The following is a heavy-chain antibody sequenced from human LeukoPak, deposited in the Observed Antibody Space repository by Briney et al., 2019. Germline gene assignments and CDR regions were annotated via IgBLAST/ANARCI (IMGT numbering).Heavy chain of an antibody. CDR2: ISSSSSTI. J-gene: IGHJ4*02. D-gene: IGHD6-19*01. CDR1: GFTFSSYS. CDR3: ARSHGYSSGGYYFDY. Sequence: PGGSLRLSCAASGFTFSSYSMNWVRQAPGKGLEWVSYISSSSSTIYYADSVKGRFTISRDNSENLLYLQMNRLRPDDTALYFCARSHGYSSGGYYFDYWGQGTLITVSS. V-gene: IGHV3-48*01.